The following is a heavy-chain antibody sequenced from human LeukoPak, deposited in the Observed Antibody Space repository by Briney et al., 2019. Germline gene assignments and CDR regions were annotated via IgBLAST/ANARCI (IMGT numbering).Heavy chain of an antibody. CDR3: AKVDFSTVTTGFDY. V-gene: IGHV3-23*01. D-gene: IGHD4-17*01. CDR1: GFTFSSYA. J-gene: IGHJ4*02. CDR2: ISGSGGST. Sequence: GGSLRLSCAASGFTFSSYAMSWVRQAPGKGLEWVSAISGSGGSTYYADSVKGRFTISRDNSRNTLYLQMNSLRAEDTAVYYCAKVDFSTVTTGFDYWGQGTLVTVSS.